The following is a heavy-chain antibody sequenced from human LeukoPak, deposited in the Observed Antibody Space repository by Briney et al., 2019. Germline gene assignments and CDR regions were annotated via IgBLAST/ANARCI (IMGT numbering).Heavy chain of an antibody. D-gene: IGHD3-22*01. CDR1: GGSISSYY. V-gene: IGHV4-59*12. CDR3: ARAHDSSGYYPAFDY. J-gene: IGHJ4*02. Sequence: SETLSLTCTVSGGSISSYYWGWIRQPPGKGLEWIGYIYYSGSTNDNPSLKSRVTMSVDTSKNQFSLKLSSVTAADTAVYYCARAHDSSGYYPAFDYWGQGTLVTVSS. CDR2: IYYSGST.